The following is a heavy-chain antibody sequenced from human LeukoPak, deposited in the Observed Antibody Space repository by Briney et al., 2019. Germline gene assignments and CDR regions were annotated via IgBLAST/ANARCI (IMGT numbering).Heavy chain of an antibody. CDR1: GFTFSSYS. D-gene: IGHD3-22*01. Sequence: GGSLRLSCAASGFTFSSYSMNWVRQAPGKGLEWVSYISSSSSTIYYADSVKGRFTISRDNAKNSLYLQMNSLRAEDTAVYYCARERYYYDSSVWRRAFDIWGQGTMVTVSS. CDR3: ARERYYYDSSVWRRAFDI. J-gene: IGHJ3*02. CDR2: ISSSSSTI. V-gene: IGHV3-48*04.